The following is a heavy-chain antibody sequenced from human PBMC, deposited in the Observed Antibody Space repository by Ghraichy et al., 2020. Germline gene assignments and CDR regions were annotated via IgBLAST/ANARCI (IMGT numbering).Heavy chain of an antibody. D-gene: IGHD5-12*01. Sequence: SETLSLTCAVYGGSFSGYYWSWIRQPPGKGLEWIGEINHSGSTNYNPSLKSRVTISVDTSKNQFSLKLSSVTAADTAVYYCARAPANGYSGQSWGQGTLVTVSS. V-gene: IGHV4-34*01. CDR1: GGSFSGYY. CDR2: INHSGST. CDR3: ARAPANGYSGQS. J-gene: IGHJ5*02.